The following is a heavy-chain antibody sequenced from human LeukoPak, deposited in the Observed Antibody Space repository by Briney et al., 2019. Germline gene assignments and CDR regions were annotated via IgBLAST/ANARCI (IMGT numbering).Heavy chain of an antibody. CDR2: LYDSGST. D-gene: IGHD1-26*01. CDR1: GGSISTSSYY. Sequence: SETLSLTSTLSGGSISTSSYYWGSVRQFPGKGLGWLGYLYDSGSTYNNPSRKSRVFISVDTSSSQHSLNLPSLTAPGTAFLSCAKSPYCSGNVFDIWGEGTKVTLSS. J-gene: IGHJ3*02. CDR3: AKSPYCSGNVFDI. V-gene: IGHV4-39*01.